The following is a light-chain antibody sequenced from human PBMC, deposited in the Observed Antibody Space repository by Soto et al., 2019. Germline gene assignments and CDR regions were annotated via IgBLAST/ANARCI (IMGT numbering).Light chain of an antibody. Sequence: DIQMTQSPSSVSASVGDSVTMTCRARQGLASWLAWYQQRPGKARKLLIFAATILHTGVPSRCVGGRSGTDYAGTIKSLQPEDFATYYGQQGYSFPLTVCGRTRLEIK. CDR3: QQGYSFPLT. J-gene: IGKJ4*01. V-gene: IGKV1-12*01. CDR1: QGLASW. CDR2: AAT.